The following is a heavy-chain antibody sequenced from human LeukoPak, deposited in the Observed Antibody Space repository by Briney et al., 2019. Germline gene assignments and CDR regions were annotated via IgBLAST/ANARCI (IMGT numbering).Heavy chain of an antibody. CDR1: GYTLTELS. J-gene: IGHJ5*02. V-gene: IGHV1-24*01. Sequence: EASVKVSCKVSGYTLTELSMHWVRQAPGKGLEWMGGFDPEDGETIYAQKFQGRVTMTEDTSTDTAYMELSSLRSEDTAVYYCATDHGDYRFNWFDPWGQGTLVTVSS. CDR2: FDPEDGET. CDR3: ATDHGDYRFNWFDP. D-gene: IGHD4-17*01.